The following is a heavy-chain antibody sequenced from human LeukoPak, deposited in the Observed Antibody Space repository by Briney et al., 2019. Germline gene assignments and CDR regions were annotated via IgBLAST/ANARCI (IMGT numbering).Heavy chain of an antibody. Sequence: PGGSLRLSCAASGFTFDDYTMHWVRQAPGKGLEWVSLISWDGGSTYYADSVKGRFTISRDNSKNSLYLQMNSLRTEDTALYYCAKDGAFGRYYYDSSGYYYNYYFDYWGQGTLVTVSS. CDR1: GFTFDDYT. J-gene: IGHJ4*02. CDR3: AKDGAFGRYYYDSSGYYYNYYFDY. CDR2: ISWDGGST. V-gene: IGHV3-43*01. D-gene: IGHD3-22*01.